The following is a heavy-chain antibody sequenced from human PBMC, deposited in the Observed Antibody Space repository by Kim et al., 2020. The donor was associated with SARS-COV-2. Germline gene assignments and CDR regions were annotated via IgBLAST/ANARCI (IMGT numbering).Heavy chain of an antibody. D-gene: IGHD3-22*01. Sequence: GGSLRLSCAASGFTFSSYAMHWVRQAPGKGLEWVSVISYDGGSKYYADSVKGRFTISRDNSKNTLYLQMNSLRAEDTAVYYCAKWYPSESSGYYLRYWGQGTLVTVSS. J-gene: IGHJ4*02. V-gene: IGHV3-30*02. CDR1: GFTFSSYA. CDR2: ISYDGGSK. CDR3: AKWYPSESSGYYLRY.